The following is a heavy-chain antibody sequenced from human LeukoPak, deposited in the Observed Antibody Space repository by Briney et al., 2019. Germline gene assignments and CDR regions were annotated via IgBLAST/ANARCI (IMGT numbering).Heavy chain of an antibody. Sequence: NASVTLSLTCTVSGGSISSDYWSWIGQSPGKGLEWIGYIYYSGTTSYNPPLKSRVTISLDTSKNQFSLKLSSVTAADTAVYYCARGANWGSPDYWGQGTLVTVSS. CDR3: ARGANWGSPDY. CDR1: GGSISSDY. CDR2: IYYSGTT. J-gene: IGHJ4*02. D-gene: IGHD7-27*01. V-gene: IGHV4-59*01.